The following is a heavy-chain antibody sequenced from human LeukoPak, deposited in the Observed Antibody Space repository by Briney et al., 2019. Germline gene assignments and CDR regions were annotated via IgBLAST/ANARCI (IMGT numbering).Heavy chain of an antibody. CDR3: AHYGDYRFLYYFDH. J-gene: IGHJ4*02. CDR2: IYWDNNK. CDR1: GFSLTTSGVG. D-gene: IGHD4-17*01. Sequence: ESGPTLVKPTQTLTLTCTFSGFSLTTSGVGVGWTRQPPGKALEWLALIYWDNNKLYSPSLRSRLTIAKDTSKNQVVLTMTNMDPVDTATYSCAHYGDYRFLYYFDHWGQGTLVTVSS. V-gene: IGHV2-5*02.